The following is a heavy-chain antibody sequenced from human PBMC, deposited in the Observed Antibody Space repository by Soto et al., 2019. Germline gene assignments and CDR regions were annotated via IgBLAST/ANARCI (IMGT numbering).Heavy chain of an antibody. CDR3: ARDQYYYDSSGFLAPQNDAFDI. J-gene: IGHJ3*02. V-gene: IGHV3-30-3*01. Sequence: SLRLSCAASGFTFSSYAMHWVRQAPGKGLEWVAVISYDGSNKYYADSVKGRFTISRDNSKNTLYLQMNSLRAEDTAVYYCARDQYYYDSSGFLAPQNDAFDIWGQGTMVTVSS. CDR2: ISYDGSNK. D-gene: IGHD3-22*01. CDR1: GFTFSSYA.